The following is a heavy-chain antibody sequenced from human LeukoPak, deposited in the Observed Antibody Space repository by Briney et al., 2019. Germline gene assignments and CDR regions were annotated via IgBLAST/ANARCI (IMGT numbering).Heavy chain of an antibody. V-gene: IGHV3-13*01. CDR1: GFTFSSYD. J-gene: IGHJ3*02. Sequence: PGGSLRLSCAASGFTFSSYDMHWVPQATGKGLEWFSAIGTAGDTYYPGSVKGRFTISRENAKNSLYLQMNSLRAGDTAVYYCARGSAAASDAFDIWGQGTMVTVSS. D-gene: IGHD2-2*01. CDR3: ARGSAAASDAFDI. CDR2: IGTAGDT.